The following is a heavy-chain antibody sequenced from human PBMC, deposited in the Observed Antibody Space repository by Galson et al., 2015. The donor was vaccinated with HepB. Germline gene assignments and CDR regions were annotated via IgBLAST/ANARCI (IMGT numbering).Heavy chain of an antibody. CDR3: ARVSGRQPVPLDY. J-gene: IGHJ4*02. Sequence: SVKVSCKASGYTFTGYYMHWVRQAPGQGLERMGWINPNSGGTNYAQKFQGRVTMTRDTSISTAYMELSRLRSDDTAVYYCARVSGRQPVPLDYWGQGTLVTVSS. D-gene: IGHD6-6*01. V-gene: IGHV1-2*02. CDR2: INPNSGGT. CDR1: GYTFTGYY.